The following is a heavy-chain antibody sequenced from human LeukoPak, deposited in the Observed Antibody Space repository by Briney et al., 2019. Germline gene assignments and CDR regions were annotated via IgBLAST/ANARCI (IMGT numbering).Heavy chain of an antibody. V-gene: IGHV1-46*01. CDR1: GYTFTSYY. Sequence: GASVKVSCKASGYTFTSYYMHWVRQAPAQGLEWMGIINPSGGSTSYAQKFQGRVTMTRDTSTSTVYMELSSLRSEDTAVYYCARTVGATLALDYWGQGTLVTVSS. J-gene: IGHJ4*02. CDR3: ARTVGATLALDY. CDR2: INPSGGST. D-gene: IGHD1-26*01.